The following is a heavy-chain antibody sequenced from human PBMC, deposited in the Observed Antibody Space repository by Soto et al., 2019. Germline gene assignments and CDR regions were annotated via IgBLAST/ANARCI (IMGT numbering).Heavy chain of an antibody. D-gene: IGHD3-16*02. CDR2: ISTYNGNT. CDR1: GYTFSNYG. J-gene: IGHJ6*02. V-gene: IGHV1-18*01. CDR3: AYLGSNYYYGMDV. Sequence: ASVKVSCKTSGYTFSNYGISWVRQAPGQGLEWMGWISTYNGNTNYTQRLQGRVTLITDTSTSTAYMELSSLRSEDTAVYYCAYLGSNYYYGMDVWGQGTTVTVSS.